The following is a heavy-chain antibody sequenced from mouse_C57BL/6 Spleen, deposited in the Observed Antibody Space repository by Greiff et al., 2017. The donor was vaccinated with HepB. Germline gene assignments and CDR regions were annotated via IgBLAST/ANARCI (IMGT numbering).Heavy chain of an antibody. CDR3: AIKGLYGNWYAMDY. CDR2: IYPGSGST. J-gene: IGHJ4*01. D-gene: IGHD2-1*01. CDR1: GYTFTSYW. V-gene: IGHV1-55*01. Sequence: QVQLQQSGAELVKPGASVKMSCKASGYTFTSYWITWVKQRPGQGLEWIGDIYPGSGSTNYNEKFKSKATLTVDTSSSTAYMQLSSLTSEDSAVYYCAIKGLYGNWYAMDYWGQGTSVTVSS.